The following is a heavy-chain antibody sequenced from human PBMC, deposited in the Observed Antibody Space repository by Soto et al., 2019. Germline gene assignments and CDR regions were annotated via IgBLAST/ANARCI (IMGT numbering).Heavy chain of an antibody. CDR3: ATDRGTGTTFHY. CDR2: FDPEDGET. CDR1: GYTLTELS. J-gene: IGHJ4*02. Sequence: ASVKVSCKVSGYTLTELSMHWVRQAPGKGLEWMGGFDPEDGETIYAQKFQGRVTMTEDTSTDTAYMELSSLRSEDTAVYYCATDRGTGTTFHYWGQGTLVTVSS. D-gene: IGHD1-7*01. V-gene: IGHV1-24*01.